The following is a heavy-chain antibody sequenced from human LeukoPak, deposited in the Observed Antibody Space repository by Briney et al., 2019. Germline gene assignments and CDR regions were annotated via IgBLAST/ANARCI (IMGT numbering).Heavy chain of an antibody. CDR3: ARSLSTAGIDY. J-gene: IGHJ4*02. Sequence: SETLSLTCAVSGYSIKTGRYWGWIRQPPGKGLEWIGSIYQSGSTCYNPSLKSRITISVDKSKNQFSLNLRSLTAQDTAVYYCARSLSTAGIDYWGQGILVTVSS. CDR2: IYQSGST. CDR1: GYSIKTGRY. V-gene: IGHV4-38-2*01.